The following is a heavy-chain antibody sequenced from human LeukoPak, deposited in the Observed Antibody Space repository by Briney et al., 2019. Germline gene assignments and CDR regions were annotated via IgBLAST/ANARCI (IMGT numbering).Heavy chain of an antibody. CDR3: ARPAGYSSGWYGH. D-gene: IGHD6-25*01. Sequence: GGSLRLSCAASGFTFSSYAMSWVRQAPGKGLVWVSGINSDGSSTTYADSVKGRFTISRDNAMDTLYLQMNSLRAEDTALYYCARPAGYSSGWYGHWGQGTLVTVSS. J-gene: IGHJ5*02. V-gene: IGHV3-74*01. CDR2: INSDGSST. CDR1: GFTFSSYA.